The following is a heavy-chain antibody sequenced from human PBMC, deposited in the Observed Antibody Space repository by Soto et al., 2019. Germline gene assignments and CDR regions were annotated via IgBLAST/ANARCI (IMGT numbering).Heavy chain of an antibody. J-gene: IGHJ4*02. CDR1: GGTFSSYA. CDR2: IIPIFGTA. V-gene: IGHV1-69*13. D-gene: IGHD3-10*01. Sequence: ASVKVSCKASGGTFSSYAISWVRQAPGQGLEWMGGIIPIFGTANYAQKFQGRVTITADESTSTAYMELSSLRSEDTAVYYCARRGDSGSLYNYWGQGTLVTVSS. CDR3: ARRGDSGSLYNY.